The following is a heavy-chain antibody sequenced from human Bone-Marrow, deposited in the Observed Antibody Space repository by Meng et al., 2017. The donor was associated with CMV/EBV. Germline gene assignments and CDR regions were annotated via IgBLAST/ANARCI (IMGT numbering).Heavy chain of an antibody. CDR3: ARDRRDYDFWRHHYEYYFDF. Sequence: GESLKISCAASGFTFSSYWMSWVRQAPGKGLEWVANIKQDVSEKYYVDSVRGRFTISRDNAENSLYLQMNSLRAEDTAVYYCARDRRDYDFWRHHYEYYFDFWGQGTLVTVSS. V-gene: IGHV3-7*01. J-gene: IGHJ4*02. CDR1: GFTFSSYW. D-gene: IGHD3-3*01. CDR2: IKQDVSEK.